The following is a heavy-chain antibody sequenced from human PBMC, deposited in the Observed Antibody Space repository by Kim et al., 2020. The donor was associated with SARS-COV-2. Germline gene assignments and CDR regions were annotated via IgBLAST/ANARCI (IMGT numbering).Heavy chain of an antibody. CDR3: ARPVPVPTFDY. Sequence: TYACHSLRSRATISVDTSNNQFSLKLSSVPAACTAVYYCARPVPVPTFDYWGQGTLVTVSS. V-gene: IGHV4-39*01. J-gene: IGHJ4*02. CDR2: T.